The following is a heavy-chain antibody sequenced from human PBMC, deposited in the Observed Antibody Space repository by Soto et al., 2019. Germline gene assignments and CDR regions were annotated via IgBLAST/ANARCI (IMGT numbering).Heavy chain of an antibody. D-gene: IGHD6-13*01. Sequence: QVQLQESGPGLVKPSGTLSLTCAVSGGSISSNHWSSWVRQPPGTGLEWIGEIYHSGSTNYNPSLKIRVTISVDKSQNQFSLKLSSVAAADTAVYYCARVAAAGTYFDYWGQGTLVTVSS. CDR3: ARVAAAGTYFDY. J-gene: IGHJ4*02. CDR2: IYHSGST. V-gene: IGHV4-4*02. CDR1: GGSISSNHW.